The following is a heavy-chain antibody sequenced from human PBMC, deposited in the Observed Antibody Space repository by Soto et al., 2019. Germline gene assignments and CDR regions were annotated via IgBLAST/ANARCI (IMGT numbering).Heavy chain of an antibody. V-gene: IGHV5-51*01. CDR3: ARLAPHDYDGMDV. CDR2: IYSGVSDT. J-gene: IGHJ6*02. Sequence: PGESLKISCKGSGYSFTSYWIGWVRQMPGKGLEWMGIIYSGVSDTRYSPSFQGPVTISADKSISTAYLQWSSLKASDTAMYYCARLAPHDYDGMDVWGQGTTVTVSS. CDR1: GYSFTSYW.